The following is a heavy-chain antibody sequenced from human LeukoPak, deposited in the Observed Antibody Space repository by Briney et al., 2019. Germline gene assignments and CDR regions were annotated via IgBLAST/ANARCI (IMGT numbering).Heavy chain of an antibody. V-gene: IGHV1-8*01. J-gene: IGHJ4*02. CDR1: GYTFTSYD. D-gene: IGHD6-19*01. Sequence: GASVKVSCKASGYTFTSYDINWVRQATGQGLEWMGWMNPNSGNTGYAQKFQGRVTMTRNTSISTAYMELSSLRSEDTAVYYCARGKPKQWLVHRHFDYWGQGTLVTVSS. CDR3: ARGKPKQWLVHRHFDY. CDR2: MNPNSGNT.